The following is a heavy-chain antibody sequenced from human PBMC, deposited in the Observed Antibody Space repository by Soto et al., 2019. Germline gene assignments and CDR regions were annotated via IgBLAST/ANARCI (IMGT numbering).Heavy chain of an antibody. D-gene: IGHD3-10*01. V-gene: IGHV4-59*01. CDR3: ARELLMVRGHDAFDI. Sequence: QVQLQESGPGLVKPSETLSLTCTVSGGSISSYYWSWIRQPPGKGLEWIGYIYYSGSTNYNPSLKNRVTITVNTSKNQFSLKLSSVTAADTAVYYCARELLMVRGHDAFDIWGQGTMVTVSS. CDR2: IYYSGST. J-gene: IGHJ3*02. CDR1: GGSISSYY.